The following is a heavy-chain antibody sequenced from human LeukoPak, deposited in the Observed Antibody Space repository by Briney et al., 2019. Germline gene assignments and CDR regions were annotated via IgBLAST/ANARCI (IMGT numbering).Heavy chain of an antibody. CDR3: ARETYDYVWGSYRYYYYYYMDV. D-gene: IGHD3-16*02. Sequence: ASVKVSCKTSGYTFTGYYMHWVRQAPGQGLEWMGWINPNSGDTNYAQKFQGRVTMTRDTSISTAYMELSRLRSDDTAVYYCARETYDYVWGSYRYYYYYYMDVWGKGTTVTISS. J-gene: IGHJ6*03. CDR1: GYTFTGYY. V-gene: IGHV1-2*02. CDR2: INPNSGDT.